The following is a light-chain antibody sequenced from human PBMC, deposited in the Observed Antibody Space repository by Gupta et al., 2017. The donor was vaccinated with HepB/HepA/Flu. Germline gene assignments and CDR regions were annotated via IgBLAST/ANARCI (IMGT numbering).Light chain of an antibody. Sequence: PVLTQAPSPSGTPGQRATISCSGSGSNIGSNYVYWYQQLPGTAPKLLSYRSNQRPSGVPDRFSGSKSGTSAYLAISGLRSEDEADYYCAAWDDRRSGVVFGGGTKLTVL. CDR3: AAWDDRRSGVV. V-gene: IGLV1-47*01. CDR2: RSN. J-gene: IGLJ2*01. CDR1: GSNIGSNY.